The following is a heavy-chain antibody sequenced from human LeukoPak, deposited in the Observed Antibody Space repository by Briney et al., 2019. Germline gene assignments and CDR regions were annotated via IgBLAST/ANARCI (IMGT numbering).Heavy chain of an antibody. CDR2: ISAYNGNT. CDR1: GYTFTSYG. Sequence: GASVKVSCKASGYTFTSYGISWVRQAPGQGLEWMGWISAYNGNTNYAQKLQGRVTMTTDTSTSTAYMELRSLRSDDTAVYYCARSRLVPPYSSSGLGNWFDPWGQGTLVTVSS. D-gene: IGHD6-6*01. J-gene: IGHJ5*02. CDR3: ARSRLVPPYSSSGLGNWFDP. V-gene: IGHV1-18*01.